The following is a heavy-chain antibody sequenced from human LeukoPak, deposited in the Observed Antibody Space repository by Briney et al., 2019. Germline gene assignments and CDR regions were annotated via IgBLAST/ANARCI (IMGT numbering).Heavy chain of an antibody. J-gene: IGHJ4*02. CDR1: GFTFSSYA. CDR2: ISGSGDRT. D-gene: IGHD1-26*01. V-gene: IGHV3-23*01. Sequence: GGSLRLSCAASGFTFSSYAMTRVRQAPGKGLEWVSAISGSGDRTYYADSVKGRFTISRDNSKNTLYLQMNSLRAEDTAIYFCAKGGSGTYYGIDHWGQGTLVTVSS. CDR3: AKGGSGTYYGIDH.